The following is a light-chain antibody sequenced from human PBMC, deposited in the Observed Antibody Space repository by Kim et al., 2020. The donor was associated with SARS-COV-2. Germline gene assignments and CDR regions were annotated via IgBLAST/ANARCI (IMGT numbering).Light chain of an antibody. J-gene: IGLJ3*02. V-gene: IGLV2-11*03. CDR2: DGS. CDR1: ISDVGGYNY. Sequence: GQSVTISCNGTISDVGGYNYVSWYQQHPGKAPKLMIYDGSKRPSGVPDRFSASKSGNTASLTISGLLTEDEADYYCCSYAGSYTWVFGGGTQLTVL. CDR3: CSYAGSYTWV.